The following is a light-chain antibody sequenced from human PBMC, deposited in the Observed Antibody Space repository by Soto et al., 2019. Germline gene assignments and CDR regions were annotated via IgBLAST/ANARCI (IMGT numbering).Light chain of an antibody. CDR3: QKSYSTPIT. V-gene: IGKV1-39*01. CDR1: QSISSY. Sequence: DIQMTQSPSSLSASLGDSVTITCRASQSISSYLNWHQQKTGKAPKLLIYAASSVQSGVPSRFSGSGSGTDLTLTISSLQPEDFATYYCQKSYSTPITCGQGTRLEIK. CDR2: AAS. J-gene: IGKJ5*01.